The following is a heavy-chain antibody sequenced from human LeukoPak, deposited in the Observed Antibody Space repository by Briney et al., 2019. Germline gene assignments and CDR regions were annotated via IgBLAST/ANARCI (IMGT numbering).Heavy chain of an antibody. CDR1: GDAISSYY. Sequence: PSETLSLTCTVSGDAISSYYWSWIRQPPGKGLEWIGYIYYSGSTNYNPSLKSRVTISVDTSKNKFSLKLSSVTAADTAIYYCARHVGGSLYNWLDPWGQGTLVTVSS. J-gene: IGHJ5*02. CDR2: IYYSGST. V-gene: IGHV4-59*08. D-gene: IGHD2-15*01. CDR3: ARHVGGSLYNWLDP.